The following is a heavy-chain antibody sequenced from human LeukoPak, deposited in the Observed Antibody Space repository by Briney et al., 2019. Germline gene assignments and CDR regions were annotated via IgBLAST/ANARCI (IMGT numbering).Heavy chain of an antibody. J-gene: IGHJ4*02. D-gene: IGHD3-22*01. V-gene: IGHV3-23*01. CDR3: AKDLSPADYYDSSGYYVRGDFDY. Sequence: GGSLRLSCAASGFTFGSYAMTWVRQAPGKGLEWVSGISGSGVSTYFADSVKGRFTISRDNSKNTLYVQMNSLRAEDTAVYFCAKDLSPADYYDSSGYYVRGDFDYWGQGTLVTVSS. CDR2: ISGSGVST. CDR1: GFTFGSYA.